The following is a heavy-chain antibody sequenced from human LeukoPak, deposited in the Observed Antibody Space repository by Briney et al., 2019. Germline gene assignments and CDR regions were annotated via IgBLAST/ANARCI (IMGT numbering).Heavy chain of an antibody. J-gene: IGHJ3*02. CDR1: GYTFTDYY. Sequence: VASVKVSCKASGYTFTDYYIHWVRQAPGQGLEWMGWINPNRGGTNYAQKFQGRVTMTRDTSITTAYMELSRPRSDDTAIYYCALKAGTTAFDIWGQGTMVTVSS. CDR3: ALKAGTTAFDI. CDR2: INPNRGGT. D-gene: IGHD6-13*01. V-gene: IGHV1-2*02.